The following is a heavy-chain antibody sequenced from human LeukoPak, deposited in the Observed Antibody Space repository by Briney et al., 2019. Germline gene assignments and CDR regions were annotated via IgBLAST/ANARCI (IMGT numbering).Heavy chain of an antibody. CDR3: AIFSPANSGYVRQIFDY. CDR1: GGTFSNYA. Sequence: ASVKVSCKASGGTFSNYAITWVRQAPGQGLEWMGGIIPMFGTASYAQKFQGRVTITADESTSTAYMELSSLRSEDTAVYYCAIFSPANSGYVRQIFDYWGQGTLVTVSS. D-gene: IGHD5-12*01. CDR2: IIPMFGTA. J-gene: IGHJ4*02. V-gene: IGHV1-69*13.